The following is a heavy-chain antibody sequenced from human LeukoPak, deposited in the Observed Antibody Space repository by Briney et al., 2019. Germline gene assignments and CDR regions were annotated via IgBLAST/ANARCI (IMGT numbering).Heavy chain of an antibody. CDR1: GFTFDDYA. Sequence: PGGSLSLSCAASGFTFDDYAMHCVRQAPGKGLEWVSLISGDGNSSNYAASVKGRFTISRDNSENSLYLQMNSLRIEDTAFYYCAANFGAYYYDTSGYYGFWGQGTLVTVSS. CDR3: AANFGAYYYDTSGYYGF. V-gene: IGHV3-43*02. D-gene: IGHD3-22*01. J-gene: IGHJ4*02. CDR2: ISGDGNSS.